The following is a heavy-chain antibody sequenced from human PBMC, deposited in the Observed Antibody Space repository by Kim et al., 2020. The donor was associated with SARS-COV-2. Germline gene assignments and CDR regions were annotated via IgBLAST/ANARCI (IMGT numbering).Heavy chain of an antibody. Sequence: SVKGLFTMSRDNAKDSLYLQMNSLRAEDTALYYCAKDIRRWELLRGYFDYWGQGTLVTVSS. J-gene: IGHJ4*02. V-gene: IGHV3-9*01. CDR3: AKDIRRWELLRGYFDY. D-gene: IGHD1-26*01.